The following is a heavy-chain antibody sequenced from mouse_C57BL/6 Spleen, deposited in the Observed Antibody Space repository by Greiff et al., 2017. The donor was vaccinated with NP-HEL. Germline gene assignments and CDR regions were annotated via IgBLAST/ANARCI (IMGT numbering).Heavy chain of an antibody. CDR1: GYTFTSYW. CDR3: ARSDYYGSDY. CDR2: IHPNSGST. Sequence: QVQLQQPGAELVKPGASVKLSCKASGYTFTSYWMHWVKQRPGQGLEWIGMIHPNSGSTNYNEKFKGKATLTADKSSSTAYMQLSSLTSEDSAVYFCARSDYYGSDYWGQGTSVTVSS. J-gene: IGHJ4*01. V-gene: IGHV1-64*01.